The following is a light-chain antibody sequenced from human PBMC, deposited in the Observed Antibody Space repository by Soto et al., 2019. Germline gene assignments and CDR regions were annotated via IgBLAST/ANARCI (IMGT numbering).Light chain of an antibody. J-gene: IGKJ2*01. CDR1: QSVNSR. CDR3: QQYKNWPPEYT. V-gene: IGKV3-15*01. CDR2: DAS. Sequence: EIVMTQSPATLSVSPGERVTLFCRASQSVNSRLAWYQQKPAQAPRLLIYDASTRATGIPARFSGSGSGTEFTLTISSLQSEDFAVYYCQQYKNWPPEYTFGQGTKLKIK.